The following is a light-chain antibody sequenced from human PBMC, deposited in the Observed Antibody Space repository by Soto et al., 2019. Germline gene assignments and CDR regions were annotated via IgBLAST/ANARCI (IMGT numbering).Light chain of an antibody. J-gene: IGKJ1*01. V-gene: IGKV3-15*01. CDR3: QHYNDGPPPWP. CDR1: QSVSSK. CDR2: GAS. Sequence: EIVMTQSPATLSVSPGERATLSCRASQSVSSKLAWCQQKPGQAPRVLIYGASTRATGIPARFSGSGSGTEFTLTISSLQTENFAVYSCQHYNDGPPPWPFGQGTKV.